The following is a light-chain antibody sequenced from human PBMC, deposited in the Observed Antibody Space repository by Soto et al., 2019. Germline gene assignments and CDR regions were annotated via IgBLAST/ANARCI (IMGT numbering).Light chain of an antibody. CDR2: RNN. V-gene: IGLV1-47*01. J-gene: IGLJ2*01. CDR3: AAWDDSLSGMV. Sequence: QSVLTQPPSASGTPGQRVTISCSGSSSNIGSNYVYWYQQLPGTAPKLLIYRNNQRPSGVPARFSGSKSGTSASLAISGVRSEDEADYYCAAWDDSLSGMVFGGGTKLTVL. CDR1: SSNIGSNY.